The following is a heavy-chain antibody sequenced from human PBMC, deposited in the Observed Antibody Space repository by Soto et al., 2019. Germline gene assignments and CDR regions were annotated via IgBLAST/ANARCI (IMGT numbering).Heavy chain of an antibody. V-gene: IGHV1-8*01. D-gene: IGHD4-17*01. CDR1: GYTFTSYD. Sequence: QVQLVQSGAEVKKPGASVKVSCKASGYTFTSYDINWVRQATGQGLEWMGWMNPNSGNTGYAQKFQGRVTMTRNTSISTAYMELSSLRPEDTAVYYWARADYGGNADAFDIWGQGTMVTVSS. J-gene: IGHJ3*02. CDR2: MNPNSGNT. CDR3: ARADYGGNADAFDI.